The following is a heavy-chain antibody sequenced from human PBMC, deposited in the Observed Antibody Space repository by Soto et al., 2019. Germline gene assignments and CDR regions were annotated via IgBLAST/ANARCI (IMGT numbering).Heavy chain of an antibody. V-gene: IGHV3-23*01. CDR1: VFPFGANA. D-gene: IGHD1-26*01. CDR3: ATEMGATQGPFDN. Sequence: GGSLRLSCVVSVFPFGANAMSWVRQAPGKGLEWVSGLSNTGRRTSYADSVEGRFNISRDNSENTVYLQMNSLRVEDTAVYYCATEMGATQGPFDNWGQGTLVTVSS. CDR2: LSNTGRRT. J-gene: IGHJ4*02.